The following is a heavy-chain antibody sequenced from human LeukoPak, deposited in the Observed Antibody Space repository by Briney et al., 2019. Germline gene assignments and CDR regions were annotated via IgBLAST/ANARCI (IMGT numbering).Heavy chain of an antibody. CDR2: IKGDGSRN. Sequence: PGGSLRLSCAASGFTFRSYWMSWVPQAPGKGLEWVANIKGDGSRNHYVDSVKGRFTISRDNAKSSLYLQMNSLRAEDTAVYYWARQLSGWYDADPYWGQGTLVTVSS. J-gene: IGHJ4*02. CDR3: ARQLSGWYDADPY. V-gene: IGHV3-7*05. D-gene: IGHD6-19*01. CDR1: GFTFRSYW.